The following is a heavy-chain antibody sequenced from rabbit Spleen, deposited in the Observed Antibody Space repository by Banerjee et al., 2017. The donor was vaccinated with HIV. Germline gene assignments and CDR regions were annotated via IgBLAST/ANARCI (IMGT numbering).Heavy chain of an antibody. CDR3: ARFYAGYGDFGYAAM. D-gene: IGHD7-1*01. CDR1: GFTLSSYYM. CDR2: IDTNDGDT. J-gene: IGHJ4*01. V-gene: IGHV1S45*01. Sequence: QEQLKESGGGLVQPGGSLKLSCKASGFTLSSYYMNWVRQAPGKGLEWIACIDTNDGDTDYANWPKGRFTISKTSSTTVTLQMTSLTAADTATYFCARFYAGYGDFGYAAMWGPGTLVTVS.